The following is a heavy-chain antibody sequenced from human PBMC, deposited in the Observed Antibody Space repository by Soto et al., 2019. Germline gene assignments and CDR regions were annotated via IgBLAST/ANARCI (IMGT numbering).Heavy chain of an antibody. CDR3: AKSPGMYYYDSSGYYHYDY. J-gene: IGHJ1*01. D-gene: IGHD3-22*01. V-gene: IGHV3-23*01. CDR2: ISGSGVST. Sequence: GGSLRLSCAASGFTFSSYAMSWVRQAPGKGLEWVSAISGSGVSTYYADSVKGRFTISRDNSKNTLYLQMNSLRAEDTAVYYCAKSPGMYYYDSSGYYHYDYWGQGTLVTGSS. CDR1: GFTFSSYA.